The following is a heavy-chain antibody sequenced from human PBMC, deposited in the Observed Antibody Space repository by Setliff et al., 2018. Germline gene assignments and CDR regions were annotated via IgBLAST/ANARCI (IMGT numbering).Heavy chain of an antibody. J-gene: IGHJ3*01. D-gene: IGHD7-27*01. CDR3: ARQPPLNWAIPFDL. CDR2: IYYSGTT. V-gene: IGHV4-39*01. Sequence: SETLSLTCKVSGDSMNSGVYYWAWIRQPPGKGLEWIGHIYYSGTTYSNPSLKSRVTMSVDTSKNQFSLHLSSMTAADTAVYYCARQPPLNWAIPFDLWGQGKRVTVSS. CDR1: GDSMNSGVYY.